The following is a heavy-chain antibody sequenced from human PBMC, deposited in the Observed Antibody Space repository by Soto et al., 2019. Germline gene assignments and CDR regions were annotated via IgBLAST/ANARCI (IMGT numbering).Heavy chain of an antibody. V-gene: IGHV3-15*01. CDR3: TTLTLFYYYYYMDV. J-gene: IGHJ6*03. CDR1: GFTFSNVW. CDR2: IKTKTDGGPV. Sequence: GGSLRLSCAASGFTFSNVWMSWVRQAPGKGLEWVGRIKTKTDGGPVGYGAPVKGRFSISRDDSENMLFLQMNSLKTEDTGVYYCTTLTLFYYYYYMDVWGKGTTVTVSS.